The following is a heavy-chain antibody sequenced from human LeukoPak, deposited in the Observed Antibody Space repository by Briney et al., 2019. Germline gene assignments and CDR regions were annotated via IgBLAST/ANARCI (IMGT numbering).Heavy chain of an antibody. V-gene: IGHV3-21*01. CDR2: ISSSSSYI. Sequence: GGSLRLSCAASGFTFSSYSMNWVCQAPGKGLEWVSSISSSSSYIYYADSVKGRFTISRDNAKNSLYLQMNSLRAEDTAVYYCARDATEYSCFDYWGQGTLVTVSS. D-gene: IGHD5-18*01. CDR3: ARDATEYSCFDY. CDR1: GFTFSSYS. J-gene: IGHJ4*02.